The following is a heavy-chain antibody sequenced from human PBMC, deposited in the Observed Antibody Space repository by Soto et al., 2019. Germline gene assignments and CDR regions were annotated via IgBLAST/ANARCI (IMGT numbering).Heavy chain of an antibody. D-gene: IGHD6-13*01. CDR1: GFTFSSYS. Sequence: GGSLRLSCAASGFTFSSYSMNWVRQAPGKGLEWVSSISSSSYIYYADSVEGRFTISRDNAKNSLYLQMNSLRAEDTAVYYCASTSLPGYSSSWLLDYWGQGTLVTVSS. CDR2: ISSSSYI. CDR3: ASTSLPGYSSSWLLDY. J-gene: IGHJ4*02. V-gene: IGHV3-21*01.